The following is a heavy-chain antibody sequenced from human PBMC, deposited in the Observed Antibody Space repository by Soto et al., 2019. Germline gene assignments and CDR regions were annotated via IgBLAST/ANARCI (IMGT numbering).Heavy chain of an antibody. V-gene: IGHV6-1*01. D-gene: IGHD6-19*01. Sequence: PSQTLSLTCAISGDSVSSNSAAWNWIRQSPSRGLEWLGRTYYRSKWYNDYAVSVKSRITINPDTSKNQFSLQLNSVTPEDTAVYYCARVSVEGSGWYNYYFGMDVWGQGTTVTVSS. J-gene: IGHJ6*02. CDR2: TYYRSKWYN. CDR3: ARVSVEGSGWYNYYFGMDV. CDR1: GDSVSSNSAA.